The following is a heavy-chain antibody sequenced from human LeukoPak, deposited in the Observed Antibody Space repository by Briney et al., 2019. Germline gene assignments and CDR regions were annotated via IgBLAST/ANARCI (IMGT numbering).Heavy chain of an antibody. CDR1: GGTFSSYA. CDR2: IIPIFGTA. V-gene: IGHV1-69*01. D-gene: IGHD3-16*01. CDR3: ARDVSRIGGAFDI. Sequence: GASVKVSCKASGGTFSSYAISWVRQAPGQGLEWMGGIIPIFGTANYAQKFQGRVTITADESTSTAYMELSSLRSEDTAVYYCARDVSRIGGAFDIWGQGTMVTVSS. J-gene: IGHJ3*02.